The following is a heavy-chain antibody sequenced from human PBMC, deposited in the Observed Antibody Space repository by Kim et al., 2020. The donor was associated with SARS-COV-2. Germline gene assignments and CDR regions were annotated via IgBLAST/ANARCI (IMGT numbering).Heavy chain of an antibody. V-gene: IGHV3-7*01. CDR2: EK. CDR3: ARDTLYYFDY. J-gene: IGHJ4*02. Sequence: EKYYVDSVKGRFTISRDNAKNSLYLQMNSLRAEDTAVYYCARDTLYYFDYWGQGTLVTVSS.